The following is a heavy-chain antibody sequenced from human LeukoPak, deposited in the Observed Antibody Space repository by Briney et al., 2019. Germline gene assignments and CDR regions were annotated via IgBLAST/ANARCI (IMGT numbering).Heavy chain of an antibody. Sequence: SETLSLTCTVSGGSISSYYWSWIRQPPGKGLEWIGYIYYSGSTNYNPSLKSRVTISVDTSKNQFSLKLSSVTAADTAVYYCARETPNDFWSPFDYWGQGTLVTVSS. J-gene: IGHJ4*02. CDR1: GGSISSYY. D-gene: IGHD3-3*01. CDR2: IYYSGST. V-gene: IGHV4-59*12. CDR3: ARETPNDFWSPFDY.